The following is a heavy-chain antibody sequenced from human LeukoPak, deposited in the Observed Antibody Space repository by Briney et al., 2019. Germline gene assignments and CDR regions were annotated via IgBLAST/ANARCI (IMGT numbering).Heavy chain of an antibody. V-gene: IGHV4-38-2*02. CDR2: IYHSGST. CDR1: GYSISSGYY. J-gene: IGHJ5*02. Sequence: SSETLSLTCTVSGYSISSGYYWGWIRQPPGKGLEWIGSIYHSGSTYYNPSLKSRVTISVDTSKNQFSLKLSSVTAADTAVYYCARLSSGYSNNWFDPWGQGTLVTVSS. CDR3: ARLSSGYSNNWFDP. D-gene: IGHD3-22*01.